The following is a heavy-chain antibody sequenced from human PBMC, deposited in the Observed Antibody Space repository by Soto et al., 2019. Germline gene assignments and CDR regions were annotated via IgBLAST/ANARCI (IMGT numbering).Heavy chain of an antibody. Sequence: QVQLVQSGAEVKKPGSSVKVSCKASGGTFSSYAVSWVRQAPGQGLEWMGGIIPIFGTANYAQKFQGRVTITADESTSTAYMELSSLRSEDTAVYYCASSYYDYVWSSYKTATDFDYWGQGTLVTVSS. D-gene: IGHD3-16*01. CDR2: IIPIFGTA. J-gene: IGHJ4*02. V-gene: IGHV1-69*01. CDR3: ASSYYDYVWSSYKTATDFDY. CDR1: GGTFSSYA.